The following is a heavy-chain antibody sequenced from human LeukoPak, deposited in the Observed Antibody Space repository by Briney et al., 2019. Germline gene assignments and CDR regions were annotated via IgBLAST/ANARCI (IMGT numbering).Heavy chain of an antibody. J-gene: IGHJ4*02. Sequence: SETLSLTCNVSGYSISSGYYWAWIRPAPGKGLEWIGSIYHSGYTHYNPSLKGRVTISVDTSKNDFSLKLSSVAAADTAIYYCARDLNPTHYFDYWGQGTLVTVSS. V-gene: IGHV4-38-2*02. CDR2: IYHSGYT. CDR3: ARDLNPTHYFDY. CDR1: GYSISSGYY.